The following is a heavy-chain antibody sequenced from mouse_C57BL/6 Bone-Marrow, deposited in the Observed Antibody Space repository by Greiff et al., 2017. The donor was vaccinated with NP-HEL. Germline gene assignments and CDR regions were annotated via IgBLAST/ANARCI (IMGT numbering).Heavy chain of an antibody. CDR2: IDPNSGGT. J-gene: IGHJ4*01. V-gene: IGHV1-72*01. Sequence: QVHVKQPGAELVKPGASVKLSCKASGYTFTSYWMHWVKQRPGRGLEWIGRIDPNSGGTKYNEKFKSKATLTVDKPSSTAYMQLSSLTSEDSAVYYCAREDSSGYHYAMDYWGQGTSVTVSS. CDR1: GYTFTSYW. CDR3: AREDSSGYHYAMDY. D-gene: IGHD3-2*02.